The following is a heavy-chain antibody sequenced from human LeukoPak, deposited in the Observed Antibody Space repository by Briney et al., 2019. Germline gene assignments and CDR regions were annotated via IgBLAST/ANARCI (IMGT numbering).Heavy chain of an antibody. CDR1: GFTFSSYW. CDR3: ARDLGYTNWFDP. D-gene: IGHD5-12*01. Sequence: GGSLRLSCAASGFTFSSYWMHWARQAPGKGLVWVSRINSDGSSTNYADSVKGRFTISRDNAKNTLYLQMNSLRAEDTAVYYCARDLGYTNWFDPWGQGTLVTVSS. V-gene: IGHV3-74*01. J-gene: IGHJ5*02. CDR2: INSDGSST.